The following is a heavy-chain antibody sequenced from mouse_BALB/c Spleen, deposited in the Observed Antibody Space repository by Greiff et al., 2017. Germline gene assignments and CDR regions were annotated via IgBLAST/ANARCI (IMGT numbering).Heavy chain of an antibody. D-gene: IGHD2-4*01. J-gene: IGHJ3*01. Sequence: EVQLVESGPELVKPGASVKMSCKASGYTFTSYVMHWVKQKPGQGLEWIGYINPYNDGTKYNEKFKGKATLTSDKSSSTAYMELSSLTSEDSAVYYCARDIYYDYDWFAYWGQGTLVTVSA. CDR1: GYTFTSYV. CDR3: ARDIYYDYDWFAY. V-gene: IGHV1-14*01. CDR2: INPYNDGT.